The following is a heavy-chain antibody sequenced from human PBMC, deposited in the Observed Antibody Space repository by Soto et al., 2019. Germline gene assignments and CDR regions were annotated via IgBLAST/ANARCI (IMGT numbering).Heavy chain of an antibody. CDR2: IYWDDDK. CDR1: GFSLSTSGVA. V-gene: IGHV2-5*02. Sequence: ITLKESGPSLVESTQTLTLTCTFSGFSLSTSGVAVGWIRQPPGKALEWLALIYWDDDKRYSPSLKNRLTITKDTSKNQVVLTMTNMDPVDTATYYCAHRPTGWYFDLWGRGTLVTVSS. CDR3: AHRPTGWYFDL. J-gene: IGHJ2*01.